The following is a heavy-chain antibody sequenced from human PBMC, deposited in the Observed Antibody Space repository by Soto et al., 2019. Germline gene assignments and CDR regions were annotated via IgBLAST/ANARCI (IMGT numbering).Heavy chain of an antibody. V-gene: IGHV3-30*18. CDR1: GFTFSSYG. CDR3: AKDRGLVGAFYY. D-gene: IGHD1-26*01. J-gene: IGHJ4*02. Sequence: QVQLVESGGGVVQPGRSLRLSCAASGFTFSSYGMHWVRQAPGKGLEWVAVISYDGSNKYYADSVKGRFTISRDNSKNTLYLQMNSLRAEDTAVYYCAKDRGLVGAFYYWGQGTLATVSS. CDR2: ISYDGSNK.